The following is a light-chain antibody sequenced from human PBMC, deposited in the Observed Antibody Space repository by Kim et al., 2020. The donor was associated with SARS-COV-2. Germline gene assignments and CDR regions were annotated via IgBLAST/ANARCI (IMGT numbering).Light chain of an antibody. CDR3: AAWDDSLSAVV. CDR2: SND. CDR1: SSNIGSNS. J-gene: IGLJ2*01. V-gene: IGLV1-44*01. Sequence: GQRVTITCYGSSSNIGSNSLTWYHQLPGTAPKPLICSNDQRPSGVPDRFSGSNSGTSASLAISGLQSEDEADYYCAAWDDSLSAVVFGGGTQLTVL.